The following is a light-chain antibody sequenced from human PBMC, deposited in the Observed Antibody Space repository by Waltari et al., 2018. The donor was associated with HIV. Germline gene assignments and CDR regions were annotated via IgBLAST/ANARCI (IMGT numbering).Light chain of an antibody. Sequence: QPVLTQPPSASASLGASVTLTCTLSSGYSTYKVAWYQQRPGKGPRFVMRGGTGGIVGSKGDGIPDRFSVLGSGLNRYLTIKNIQEEDESDYHCGADLGSGSNFVYVFGTGTKVTVL. CDR3: GADLGSGSNFVYV. CDR2: GGTGGIVG. J-gene: IGLJ1*01. CDR1: SGYSTYK. V-gene: IGLV9-49*01.